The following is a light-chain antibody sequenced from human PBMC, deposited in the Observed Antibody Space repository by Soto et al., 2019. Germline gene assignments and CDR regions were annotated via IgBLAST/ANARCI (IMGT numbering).Light chain of an antibody. V-gene: IGKV1-39*01. CDR1: QSISTF. Sequence: IQMTQSPSSLSASVGDRVTITCRASQSISTFLNWYQQKPGKDPKLLIYAASTLQSGVPSRFSGSGSGTDFNLTTSSLQTEDFATYYCQQSYSTTRTFGQGTKVEIK. CDR3: QQSYSTTRT. J-gene: IGKJ1*01. CDR2: AAS.